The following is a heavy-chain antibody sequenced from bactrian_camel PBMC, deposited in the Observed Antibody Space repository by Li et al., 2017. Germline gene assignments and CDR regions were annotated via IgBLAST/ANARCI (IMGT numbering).Heavy chain of an antibody. V-gene: IGHV3S55*01. D-gene: IGHD1*01. CDR2: ITGDGST. Sequence: VQLVESGGGSVQTGGSLRLSCKPSFFILDDFEMMWYRQTPGNECELVASITGDGSTYYTDAVKGRFTISQDATKNTLYLQMNSLKTDDTGVYYCAALNETFGARFAWCSDFRGEGTQVTVS. CDR3: AALNETFGARFAWCSDF. J-gene: IGHJ4*01. CDR1: FFILDDFE.